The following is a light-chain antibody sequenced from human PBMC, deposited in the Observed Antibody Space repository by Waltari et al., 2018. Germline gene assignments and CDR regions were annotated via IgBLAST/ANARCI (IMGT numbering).Light chain of an antibody. CDR3: QQYYTTPWT. Sequence: DIVMTQSPDSLAVSLGERATINCKSHQSVLYRPNNNNYLAWYQQKPRKPPKLLIYRASTRESGVPDLFSGSGSGTDFTLAIRSLQAEDVAVYYCQQYYTTPWTFGQGTKVEI. J-gene: IGKJ1*01. V-gene: IGKV4-1*01. CDR2: RAS. CDR1: QSVLYRPNNNNY.